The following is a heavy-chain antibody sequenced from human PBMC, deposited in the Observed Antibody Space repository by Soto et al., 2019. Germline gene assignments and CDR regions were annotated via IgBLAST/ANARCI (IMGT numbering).Heavy chain of an antibody. D-gene: IGHD2-2*01. CDR3: ARVWVVVVPAAYYYYGMDV. J-gene: IGHJ6*02. CDR2: IYHSGST. Sequence: QVQLQESGPGLVKPSGTLSLTCAVSGGSISSSNWWSWVRQPPGKGLEWIGEIYHSGSTNYNPSLKSRVTISVDKSKNQFSLKLSSVTAADTAVYYCARVWVVVVPAAYYYYGMDVWGQGTTVTVSS. V-gene: IGHV4-4*02. CDR1: GGSISSSNW.